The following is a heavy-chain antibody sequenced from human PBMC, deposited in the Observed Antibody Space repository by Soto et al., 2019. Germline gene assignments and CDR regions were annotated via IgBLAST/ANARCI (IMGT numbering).Heavy chain of an antibody. J-gene: IGHJ6*02. CDR1: GGSFSGYY. Sequence: QVQLQQWGAGLLKPSETLSLTCAVYGGSFSGYYWSWIRQPPGKGLEWIGEINHSGSTNYNPSLKSRVTISVDTSKNQFSLKLSSVTAADTAVYYCARGTVGSGWYFGRTGYYYGMDVWGQGTTVTVSS. V-gene: IGHV4-34*01. D-gene: IGHD6-19*01. CDR3: ARGTVGSGWYFGRTGYYYGMDV. CDR2: INHSGST.